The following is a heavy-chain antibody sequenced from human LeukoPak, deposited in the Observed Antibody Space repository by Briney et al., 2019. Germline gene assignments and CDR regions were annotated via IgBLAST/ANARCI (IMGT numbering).Heavy chain of an antibody. CDR2: IYYSGIT. Sequence: SETLSLTCTVSGDSISSRSYYWGWIRQPPGKGLEWIGSIYYSGITYYNPSLKSRVTISVDTSKNQFSLKLSSVTAADTAMYYCTSNYGDYSRHDFWGQGTLVTVSS. CDR3: TSNYGDYSRHDF. V-gene: IGHV4-39*03. D-gene: IGHD4-17*01. CDR1: GDSISSRSYY. J-gene: IGHJ4*02.